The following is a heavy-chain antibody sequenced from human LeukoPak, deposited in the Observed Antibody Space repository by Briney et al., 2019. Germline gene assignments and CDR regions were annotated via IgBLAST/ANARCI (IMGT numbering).Heavy chain of an antibody. J-gene: IGHJ4*02. CDR1: GYTLTELS. CDR2: FDPEDGET. D-gene: IGHD6-6*01. V-gene: IGHV1-24*01. Sequence: ASVKVSCKVSGYTLTELSMHWVRQAPGKGLEWMGGFDPEDGETIYAQKFQGRVTMTEDTSTDTAYMELSSLRSEDTAVYYCARDAGYVSSSFFDTWGQGTLVAVSS. CDR3: ARDAGYVSSSFFDT.